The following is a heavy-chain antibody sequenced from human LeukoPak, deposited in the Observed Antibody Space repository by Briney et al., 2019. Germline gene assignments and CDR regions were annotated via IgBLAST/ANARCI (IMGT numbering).Heavy chain of an antibody. V-gene: IGHV3-23*01. J-gene: IGHJ3*02. CDR2: INGSGGST. CDR1: GFTFSSYS. Sequence: GGSLRLSCAASGFTFSSYSMSWVRQAPGKGLEWVSAINGSGGSTYYADPVKGLFTISRDNSKNPLYLQMNSLRAEDTAVYYCAKERLGPEAAFDIWGQGTMVTVSS. D-gene: IGHD3-16*01. CDR3: AKERLGPEAAFDI.